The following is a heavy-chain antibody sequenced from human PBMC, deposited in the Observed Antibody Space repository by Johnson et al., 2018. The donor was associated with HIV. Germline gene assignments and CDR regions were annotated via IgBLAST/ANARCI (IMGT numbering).Heavy chain of an antibody. D-gene: IGHD1-26*01. CDR3: TTGPGSWELPDAFDI. Sequence: VHLVESGGGLVQPGGSLRLSCAASGFTFSSYAMSWVRQVPGKGLEWVSVIYSSGSTYYEDSVEGRFTTSRDNSKNPVYLKMNSLKTEDTAVYYCTTGPGSWELPDAFDIWGQGTMVTVSS. V-gene: IGHV3-23*05. CDR1: GFTFSSYA. CDR2: IYSSGST. J-gene: IGHJ3*02.